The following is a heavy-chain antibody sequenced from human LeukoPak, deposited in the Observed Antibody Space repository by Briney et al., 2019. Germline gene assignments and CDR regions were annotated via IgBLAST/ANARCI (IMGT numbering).Heavy chain of an antibody. CDR3: AGDWETTSFDY. D-gene: IGHD1-26*01. Sequence: GGSLRLSCAASGFTFSRYAMHWVRQAPGKGMEGVAIVWYDGSNENYVDSVKGRFTISRDNSKNTVYLQMNSLRVEDTAVYYCAGDWETTSFDYWGQGTLVTVSS. CDR2: VWYDGSNE. V-gene: IGHV3-33*01. CDR1: GFTFSRYA. J-gene: IGHJ4*02.